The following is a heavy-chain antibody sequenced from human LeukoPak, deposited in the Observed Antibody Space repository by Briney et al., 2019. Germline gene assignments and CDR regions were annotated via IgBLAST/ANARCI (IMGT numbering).Heavy chain of an antibody. CDR1: GGSISSYY. CDR3: ARDYYDSSGRDAFDI. V-gene: IGHV4-4*07. Sequence: SETLSLTCTASGGSISSYYRSWIRQPAGKGLEWIGRIYTSGSTNYNPSLKSRVTMSVDTSKNQFSLKMSSVTAADTAVYYCARDYYDSSGRDAFDIWGQGTMVTVSS. J-gene: IGHJ3*02. D-gene: IGHD3-22*01. CDR2: IYTSGST.